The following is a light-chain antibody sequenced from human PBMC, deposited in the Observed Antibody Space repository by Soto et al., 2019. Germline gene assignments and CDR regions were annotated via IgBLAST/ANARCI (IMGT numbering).Light chain of an antibody. CDR3: QQYYSTLRT. CDR2: WAS. CDR1: QSVLYSSNNKNY. Sequence: DIVMTQSPDSLAVSLGERATINCKSSQSVLYSSNNKNYLAWYQQKPGQPPKLLMYWASTRESGVPDRFSGSGSGTDFTLTISSLQAEDVAVYYCQQYYSTLRTFGQGTKVEIK. V-gene: IGKV4-1*01. J-gene: IGKJ1*01.